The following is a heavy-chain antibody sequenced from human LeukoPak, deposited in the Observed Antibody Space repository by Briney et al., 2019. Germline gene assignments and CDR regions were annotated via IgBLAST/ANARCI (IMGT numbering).Heavy chain of an antibody. CDR3: ARAKYDSSGYYWFVP. CDR2: ISAYNGYT. V-gene: IGHV1-18*01. D-gene: IGHD3-22*01. Sequence: GASVKVSCKASGYTFTSYGISWVRQAPGQGLEWMGWISAYNGYTKYAEKLQGRVTMTTDTSTSTAYMELRSLRSDDTAVYYCARAKYDSSGYYWFVPWGQGTLVTVSS. CDR1: GYTFTSYG. J-gene: IGHJ5*02.